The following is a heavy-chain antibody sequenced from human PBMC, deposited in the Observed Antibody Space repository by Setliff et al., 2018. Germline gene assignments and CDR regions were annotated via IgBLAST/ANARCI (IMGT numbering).Heavy chain of an antibody. V-gene: IGHV1-46*01. CDR3: ARGGLAAANKKGVFEY. D-gene: IGHD6-13*01. CDR1: GYTFTSYY. Sequence: ASVKVSCKASGYTFTSYYMYWLRQAPGQGPEWMGIINIGGGSASYAQKFQDRVTMTRDTSTSTVYLGVTSLRSEDTAVYYCARGGLAAANKKGVFEYWGQGTLVTVSS. J-gene: IGHJ4*02. CDR2: INIGGGSA.